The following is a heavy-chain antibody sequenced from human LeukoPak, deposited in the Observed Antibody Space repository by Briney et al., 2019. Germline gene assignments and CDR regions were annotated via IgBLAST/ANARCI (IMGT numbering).Heavy chain of an antibody. J-gene: IGHJ4*03. CDR3: ARGLGSTVTTGYFDC. D-gene: IGHD4-17*01. CDR2: ISYDGNNN. V-gene: IGHV3-30*15. Sequence: GGSLTLYCSVSGFTCNSFAMQWLGQAPGKGRVWVAVISYDGNNNYYEDSVKGSFTSSRDKSKHTLYMQMRSLRADDTAVCYYARGLGSTVTTGYFDCWGQGTLVTVSS. CDR1: GFTCNSFA.